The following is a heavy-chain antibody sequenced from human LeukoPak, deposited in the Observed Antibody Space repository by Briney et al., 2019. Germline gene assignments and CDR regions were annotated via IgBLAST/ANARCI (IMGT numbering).Heavy chain of an antibody. J-gene: IGHJ3*02. D-gene: IGHD3-22*01. CDR1: GYTFTSYD. Sequence: GASVKVSCKPSGYTFTSYDITWVRQAPGHGLEGMGWISAHNGNTTSAQKLQGRVTMTTDTSTSTAYMELRSLRSDDTAVYYCARKTYYYDSSGYAERGAFDIWGQGTMVTVSS. CDR2: ISAHNGNT. CDR3: ARKTYYYDSSGYAERGAFDI. V-gene: IGHV1-18*01.